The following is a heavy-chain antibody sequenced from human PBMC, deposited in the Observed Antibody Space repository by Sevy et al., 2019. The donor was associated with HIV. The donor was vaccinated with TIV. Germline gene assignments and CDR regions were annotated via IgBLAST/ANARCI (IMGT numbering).Heavy chain of an antibody. V-gene: IGHV1-8*02. CDR3: TRVRALNYYDTSVSMEYNWFDP. Sequence: ASVKVSCKASGYTFTSYDINWVRQATGQGLEWMGWMNPNTGNTVYAQKFQGRVTMTRDTSTSTAYMELRSLRSDDTAIYYCTRVRALNYYDTSVSMEYNWFDPWGQGTLVTVSS. J-gene: IGHJ5*02. CDR1: GYTFTSYD. CDR2: MNPNTGNT. D-gene: IGHD3-22*01.